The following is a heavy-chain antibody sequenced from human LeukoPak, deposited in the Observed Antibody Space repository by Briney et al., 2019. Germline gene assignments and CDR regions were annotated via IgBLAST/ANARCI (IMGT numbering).Heavy chain of an antibody. J-gene: IGHJ4*02. Sequence: GGSLRLSCAASGFTFSSYGMHWVRQAPGKGLEWVANIKQDGSEKYYVDSVKGRFTISRDNAKNSLYLQMNSLRAEDTAVYYCARDGVGGYNNPIDYWGQGTLVTVSS. D-gene: IGHD3-22*01. CDR2: IKQDGSEK. V-gene: IGHV3-7*01. CDR1: GFTFSSYG. CDR3: ARDGVGGYNNPIDY.